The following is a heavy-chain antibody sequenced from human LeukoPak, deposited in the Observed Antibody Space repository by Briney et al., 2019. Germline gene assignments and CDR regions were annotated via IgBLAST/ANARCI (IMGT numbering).Heavy chain of an antibody. D-gene: IGHD6-19*01. V-gene: IGHV3-7*01. Sequence: GGSLRLACAASGFTVSSDWMSWVRQAPGKGLEWVANIKQDGSEKYYVDSVKGRFTISRDNAKNSLYLQMNSLRAEDTAVYYCARLPYSSGWLLNWFDPWGQGTLVTVSS. J-gene: IGHJ5*02. CDR1: GFTVSSDW. CDR3: ARLPYSSGWLLNWFDP. CDR2: IKQDGSEK.